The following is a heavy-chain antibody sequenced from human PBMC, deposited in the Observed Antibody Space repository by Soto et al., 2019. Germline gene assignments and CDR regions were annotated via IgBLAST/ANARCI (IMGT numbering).Heavy chain of an antibody. CDR3: AGRYCTNGVCYTNYYYHIHV. CDR1: GFTFSTYA. D-gene: IGHD2-8*01. Sequence: EVQLLESGGGLVQPGGSLRLSCAASGFTFSTYAMSWVRQAPGKGLEWVSTITTSGGNTYYADSVQGRFTISRDNSKNTLYLQMNSLRAEDTAVYYCAGRYCTNGVCYTNYYYHIHVWGKGTTVTVSS. V-gene: IGHV3-23*01. J-gene: IGHJ6*03. CDR2: ITTSGGNT.